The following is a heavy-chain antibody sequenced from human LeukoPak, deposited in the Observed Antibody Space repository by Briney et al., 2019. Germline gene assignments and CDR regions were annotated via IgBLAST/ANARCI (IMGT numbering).Heavy chain of an antibody. J-gene: IGHJ6*02. CDR3: ARDGTAAAGTGGYYYYGMDV. CDR2: IYYSGST. D-gene: IGHD6-13*01. CDR1: GGSISSYY. V-gene: IGHV4-59*01. Sequence: SETLSLTCTVSGGSISSYYWSWIRQPPGEGLEWIGYIYYSGSTNYNPSLKSRVTISVDKSKNQFSLKLSSVTAADTAVYYCARDGTAAAGTGGYYYYGMDVWGQGTTVTVSS.